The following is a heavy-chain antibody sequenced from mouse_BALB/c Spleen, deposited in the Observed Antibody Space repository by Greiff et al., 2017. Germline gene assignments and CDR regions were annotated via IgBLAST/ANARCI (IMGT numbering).Heavy chain of an antibody. J-gene: IGHJ4*01. D-gene: IGHD4-1*01. CDR2: ISTYYGDA. CDR3: AREAWDYYAMDY. Sequence: VQLQESGAELVRPGVSVKISCKGSGYTFTDYAMHWVKQSHAKSLEWIGVISTYYGDASYNQKFKGKATMTVDKSSSTAYMELSSLTSEDSAVYYCAREAWDYYAMDYWGQGTSVTVSS. CDR1: GYTFTDYA. V-gene: IGHV1S137*01.